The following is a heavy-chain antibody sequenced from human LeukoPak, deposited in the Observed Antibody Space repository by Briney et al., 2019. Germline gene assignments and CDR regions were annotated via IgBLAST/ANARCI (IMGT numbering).Heavy chain of an antibody. CDR3: ARVLIGGSGHDYYYYYGMDV. J-gene: IGHJ6*02. CDR1: GDSFSSNSAA. CDR2: TYYRSKWYN. Sequence: SQTLSLTCAISGDSFSSNSAAWNWIRQSPSRGLEWLGRTYYRSKWYNDYAVSVKSRITINPDTSKNRFSLQLNSVTPEDTAVHYCARVLIGGSGHDYYYYYGMDVWGQGTTVTVSS. D-gene: IGHD6-19*01. V-gene: IGHV6-1*01.